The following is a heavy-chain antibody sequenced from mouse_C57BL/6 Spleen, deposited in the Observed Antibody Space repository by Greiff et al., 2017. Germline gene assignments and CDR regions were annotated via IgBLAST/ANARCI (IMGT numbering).Heavy chain of an antibody. Sequence: EVQLVESGGGLVQPGGSLSLSCAASGFTFTDYYMSWVRQPPGKALEWLGFIRNKANGYTTEYSASVKGRFTISRDNSQSILYLQMNALRAEDSATYYCARSRTGTFDYWGQGTTLTVSS. CDR1: GFTFTDYY. V-gene: IGHV7-3*01. J-gene: IGHJ2*01. D-gene: IGHD4-1*01. CDR2: IRNKANGYTT. CDR3: ARSRTGTFDY.